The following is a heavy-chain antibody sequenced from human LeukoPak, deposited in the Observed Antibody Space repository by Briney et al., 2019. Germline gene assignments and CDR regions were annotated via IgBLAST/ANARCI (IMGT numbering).Heavy chain of an antibody. Sequence: ASVKVSCKASGYTFTNYGISWVRQAPGQGLEWMGWISVFYGHTNYSQNFQGRLAMTTHTSTSTAYLELRSLRSDDTAVYYCVREVSAANAGYMDVWGTGTTVTVSS. CDR1: GYTFTNYG. CDR3: VREVSAANAGYMDV. CDR2: ISVFYGHT. D-gene: IGHD6-13*01. J-gene: IGHJ6*03. V-gene: IGHV1-18*01.